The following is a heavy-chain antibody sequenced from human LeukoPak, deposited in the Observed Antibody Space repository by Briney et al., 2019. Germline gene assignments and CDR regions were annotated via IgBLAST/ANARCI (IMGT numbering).Heavy chain of an antibody. V-gene: IGHV1-8*01. J-gene: IGHJ5*02. D-gene: IGHD2-2*02. CDR3: ATENCSSTSCYSGWFDP. Sequence: ASVKVSCKASGYTFTSYDINWVRQATGQGLEWMGWMNPNSGNTGYAQKFQGRVTMTRNTSISTVYMELSSLRSEDTAVYYCATENCSSTSCYSGWFDPWGQGTLVTVSS. CDR1: GYTFTSYD. CDR2: MNPNSGNT.